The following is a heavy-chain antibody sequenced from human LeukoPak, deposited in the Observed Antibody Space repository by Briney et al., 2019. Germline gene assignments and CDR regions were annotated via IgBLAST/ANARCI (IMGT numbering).Heavy chain of an antibody. V-gene: IGHV3-33*01. D-gene: IGHD3-3*01. J-gene: IGHJ4*02. Sequence: GGSLRLSCAASGFIFSSYGMHWVRQAPGKGLEWVAVIWYDGSNKYYADSVKGRFTISRDNSKNTLYLQMNSLRAEDTAVYYCARDPAKFWSGHDYWGQGTLVTVSS. CDR1: GFIFSSYG. CDR2: IWYDGSNK. CDR3: ARDPAKFWSGHDY.